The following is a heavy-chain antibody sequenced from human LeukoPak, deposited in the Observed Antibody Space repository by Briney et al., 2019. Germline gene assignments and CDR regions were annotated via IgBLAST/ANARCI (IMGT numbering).Heavy chain of an antibody. Sequence: GRSLRLSCAASGFTFSSYAMHWVRQAPGKGLEWVAVISYDGSNKYYADSVKGRFTISRDNSKNTLYLQMNSLRVEDTAVYYCAGSLLWFGDPHWFDPWGQGTLVTVSS. V-gene: IGHV3-30-3*01. CDR3: AGSLLWFGDPHWFDP. J-gene: IGHJ5*02. CDR1: GFTFSSYA. D-gene: IGHD3-10*01. CDR2: ISYDGSNK.